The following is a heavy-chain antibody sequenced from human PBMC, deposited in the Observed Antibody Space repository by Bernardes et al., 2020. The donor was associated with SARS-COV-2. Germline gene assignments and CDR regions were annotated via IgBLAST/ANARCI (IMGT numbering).Heavy chain of an antibody. Sequence: SESLSLTCTASGGSISSGGYYWGWNRQPPGMGLEWIGCNYYSGSSYYNPFMKSRVTITVDTSKNQFPLKMSPVTAADTAVYYCARDSGPTDVRAFEIWGRETLVTVSA. CDR3: ARDSGPTDVRAFEI. J-gene: IGHJ3*02. CDR1: GGSISSGGYY. CDR2: NYYSGSS. D-gene: IGHD3-10*01. V-gene: IGHV4-39*02.